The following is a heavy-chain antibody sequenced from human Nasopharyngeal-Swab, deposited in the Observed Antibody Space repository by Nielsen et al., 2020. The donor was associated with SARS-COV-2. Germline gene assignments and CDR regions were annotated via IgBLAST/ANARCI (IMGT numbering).Heavy chain of an antibody. V-gene: IGHV3-30-3*01. D-gene: IGHD3-16*01. CDR2: ISYDGSNT. Sequence: SLTISCAASGFTFSSYAMHWVRQAPGKGLEWVAVISYDGSNTYYAVPVKGRFTISRDNSKNTLYLQMNSLRAEDTAVYYCAREYRVADYDYVWGSSGLPFDYWGQGTLVTVSS. J-gene: IGHJ4*02. CDR3: AREYRVADYDYVWGSSGLPFDY. CDR1: GFTFSSYA.